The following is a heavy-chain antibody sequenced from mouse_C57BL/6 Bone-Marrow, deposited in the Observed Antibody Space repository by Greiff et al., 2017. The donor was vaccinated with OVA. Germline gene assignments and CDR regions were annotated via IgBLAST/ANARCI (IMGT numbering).Heavy chain of an antibody. CDR2: IYPRDGST. CDR1: GYTFTSYD. V-gene: IGHV1-85*01. J-gene: IGHJ2*01. Sequence: QVQLQQSGPELVKPGASVKLSCKASGYTFTSYDINWVKQRPGQGLEWIGWIYPRDGSTKYNEKFKGKATLTVDTSCSTAYMEHHSLTSEDSAVYFCERSGDYYGSRKYFDYWGQGTTLTVSS. CDR3: ERSGDYYGSRKYFDY. D-gene: IGHD1-1*01.